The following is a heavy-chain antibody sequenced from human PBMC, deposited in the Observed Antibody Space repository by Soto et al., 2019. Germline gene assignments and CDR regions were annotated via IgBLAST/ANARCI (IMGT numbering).Heavy chain of an antibody. J-gene: IGHJ4*02. CDR1: VYNFFCFH. CDR2: ITPGNGDT. Sequence: GXSVKVSCKTSVYNFFCFHIHWVRQAPGQGLEWMGGITPGNGDTNYAQPFQGRVTLTRDTSIDTAYMDLSGLKSDDTAVYYCARERIAGPFDNWGQGTLVTVSS. V-gene: IGHV1-2*02. CDR3: ARERIAGPFDN. D-gene: IGHD1-26*01.